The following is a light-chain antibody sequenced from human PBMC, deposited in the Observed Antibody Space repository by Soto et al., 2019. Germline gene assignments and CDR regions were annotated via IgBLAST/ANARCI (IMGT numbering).Light chain of an antibody. Sequence: MTQSASTLSASVGDRVTITCRASQSISSWLAWYQQKPGQAPRLLIYGASTRATDMPGRFSGRGSGTEFTLTINSLQSEDFAVYYCQQYRNWPRTFGQGTKVDIK. J-gene: IGKJ1*01. V-gene: IGKV3-15*01. CDR2: GAS. CDR3: QQYRNWPRT. CDR1: QSISSW.